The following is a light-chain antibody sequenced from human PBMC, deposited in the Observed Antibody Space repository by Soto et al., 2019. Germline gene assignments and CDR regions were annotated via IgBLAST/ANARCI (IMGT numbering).Light chain of an antibody. CDR3: QQYGSSSWR. J-gene: IGKJ1*01. CDR1: QSVSSSY. Sequence: EIVLTQSPGTLSWSPGERATLSCRASQSVSSSYLAWYQQKPGQAPRLLIYGASSRATGIPDRFSGSGSGTDFTLTISRLEPEDFAVYYCQQYGSSSWRFGQGTKVDIK. V-gene: IGKV3-20*01. CDR2: GAS.